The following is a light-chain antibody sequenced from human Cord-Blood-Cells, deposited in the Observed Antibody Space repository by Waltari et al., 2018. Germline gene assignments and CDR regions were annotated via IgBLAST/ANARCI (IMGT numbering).Light chain of an antibody. CDR2: RNN. Sequence: QSVLTQPPSASGTPGPRVTSSRSGRSPNIGRHYVSWYQQPPGTAPKPLIYRNNQRPSGVPDRFSGSKSGTSASLAISGLRSEDEADYYCAAWDDSLSGVFGGGTKLTVL. CDR1: SPNIGRHY. CDR3: AAWDDSLSGV. J-gene: IGLJ3*02. V-gene: IGLV1-47*01.